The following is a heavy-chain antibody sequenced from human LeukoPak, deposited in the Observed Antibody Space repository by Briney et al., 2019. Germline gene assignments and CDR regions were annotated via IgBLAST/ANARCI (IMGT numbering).Heavy chain of an antibody. D-gene: IGHD6-13*01. Sequence: ASVKVSCKASGYTFTSYDINWVRQATGQGLEWMGWMNPNSGNTGYAQKFQGRVTMTRNTSISPAYMELSSLRSEDTAVYYCARSYSSSWYYNRNWFDPWGQGTLVTVSS. V-gene: IGHV1-8*01. J-gene: IGHJ5*02. CDR1: GYTFTSYD. CDR3: ARSYSSSWYYNRNWFDP. CDR2: MNPNSGNT.